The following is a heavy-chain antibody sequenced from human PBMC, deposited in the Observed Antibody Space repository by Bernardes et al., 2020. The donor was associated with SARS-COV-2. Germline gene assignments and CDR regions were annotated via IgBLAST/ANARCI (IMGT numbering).Heavy chain of an antibody. CDR3: ATAPALGGVYCSGGSCYDYSYGMDV. V-gene: IGHV1-24*01. D-gene: IGHD2-15*01. J-gene: IGHJ6*02. CDR1: GYTLTELS. CDR2: FDPEDGET. Sequence: ASVKVSCKVSGYTLTELSMHWVRQAPGKGLEWMGGFDPEDGETIYAQKFQGRVTMTEDTSTDTAYMELSSLRSEDTAVYYCATAPALGGVYCSGGSCYDYSYGMDVWGQGTTVTVSS.